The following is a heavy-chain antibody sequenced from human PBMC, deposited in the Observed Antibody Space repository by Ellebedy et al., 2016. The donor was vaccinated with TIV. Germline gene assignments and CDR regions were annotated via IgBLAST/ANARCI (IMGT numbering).Heavy chain of an antibody. CDR2: MKPNSGNT. Sequence: AASVKVSCKASGYTFTSYDINWVRQATGQGLEWMGWMKPNSGNTGYAQKFRGRVTMTRNTSISTAYMELNSLRSEDTAVYYCARASYDSSGTVNDYWGQGTLVTVSS. D-gene: IGHD3-22*01. CDR1: GYTFTSYD. CDR3: ARASYDSSGTVNDY. V-gene: IGHV1-8*01. J-gene: IGHJ4*02.